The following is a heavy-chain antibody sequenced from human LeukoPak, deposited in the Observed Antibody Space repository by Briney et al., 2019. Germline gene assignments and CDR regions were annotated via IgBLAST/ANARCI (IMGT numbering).Heavy chain of an antibody. Sequence: PSETLSLTCTVSGGSLSSSSYYWGWIRQPPGKGLEWIGSIYYSGSTYYNPSLKSRVTISVDTSKNQFSLKLSSVTAADTAVYYCGRQPPVLRFLEWSYYVDYWGQGTLVTVSS. CDR3: GRQPPVLRFLEWSYYVDY. D-gene: IGHD3-3*01. J-gene: IGHJ4*02. V-gene: IGHV4-39*01. CDR2: IYYSGST. CDR1: GGSLSSSSYY.